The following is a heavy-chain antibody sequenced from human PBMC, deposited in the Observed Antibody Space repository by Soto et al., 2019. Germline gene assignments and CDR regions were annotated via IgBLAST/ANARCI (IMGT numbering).Heavy chain of an antibody. CDR3: ARGLYSSTRIYGMDV. Sequence: GASVKVSCKASGYTLTGYYMHWVRQDPGQGLEWMGWINPNSGGTNYAQKFQGWVTMTRDTSISTAYMELSRLRSDDTAVYYCARGLYSSTRIYGMDVWGQGTTVTVSS. V-gene: IGHV1-2*04. D-gene: IGHD6-13*01. CDR2: INPNSGGT. CDR1: GYTLTGYY. J-gene: IGHJ6*02.